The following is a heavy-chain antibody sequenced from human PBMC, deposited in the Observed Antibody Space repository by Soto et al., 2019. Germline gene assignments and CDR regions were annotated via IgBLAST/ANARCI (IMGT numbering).Heavy chain of an antibody. Sequence: GESLKISCKGSGYSFTSYWISWVRQMPGKGLEWMGRIDPSDSYTNYSPSFQGHVTISADKSISTAYLQWSSLKASDTAMYYCARLAYYYDSSGYFLGDYYYGMDVWGQGTMVTVSS. CDR1: GYSFTSYW. J-gene: IGHJ6*02. CDR3: ARLAYYYDSSGYFLGDYYYGMDV. CDR2: IDPSDSYT. V-gene: IGHV5-10-1*01. D-gene: IGHD3-22*01.